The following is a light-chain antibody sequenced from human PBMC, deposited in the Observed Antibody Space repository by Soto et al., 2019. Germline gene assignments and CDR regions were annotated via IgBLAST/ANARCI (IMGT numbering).Light chain of an antibody. J-gene: IGKJ1*01. Sequence: EIVMTQSPATLSVSPGERATLSCRASQSVSSNLAWYQQKPGQAPRLLIYGASTRATGIPARSSGSGSGTEFTLTTSTLQAEDCAVYYCQQYNNWPQTFGQVTKVEIK. CDR2: GAS. CDR3: QQYNNWPQT. V-gene: IGKV3-15*01. CDR1: QSVSSN.